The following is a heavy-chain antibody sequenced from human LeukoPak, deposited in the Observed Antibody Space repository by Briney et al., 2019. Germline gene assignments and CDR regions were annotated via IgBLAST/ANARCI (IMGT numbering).Heavy chain of an antibody. V-gene: IGHV3-30*18. CDR2: ISYDGSNK. Sequence: PGRSLRLSCAASGFTFSSYGMHWVRQAPGKGLEWVAVISYDGSNKYYADSVKGRFTISRDNSKNTLYLQMNSLRAEDTAVYYCAKTMIVVVIDDAFDIWSQGTMVTVSS. D-gene: IGHD3-22*01. J-gene: IGHJ3*02. CDR3: AKTMIVVVIDDAFDI. CDR1: GFTFSSYG.